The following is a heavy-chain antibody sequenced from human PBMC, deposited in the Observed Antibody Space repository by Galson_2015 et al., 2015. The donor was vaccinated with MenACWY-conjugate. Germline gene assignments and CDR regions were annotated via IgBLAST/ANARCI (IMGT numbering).Heavy chain of an antibody. J-gene: IGHJ3*02. D-gene: IGHD5-12*01. Sequence: SVKVSCKASGYTFTSYGITWVRQAPGQGLEWMGWISAYNGNTNYAQKLQGRVTMTTDTSTSTAYMELRSLRSDDTAVYHCARWLPGTFDAFDMWGQGTMVTVSS. CDR1: GYTFTSYG. CDR3: ARWLPGTFDAFDM. V-gene: IGHV1-18*01. CDR2: ISAYNGNT.